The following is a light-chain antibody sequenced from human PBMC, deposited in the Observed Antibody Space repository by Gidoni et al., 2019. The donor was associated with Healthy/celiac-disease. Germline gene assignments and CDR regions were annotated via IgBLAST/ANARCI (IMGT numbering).Light chain of an antibody. CDR1: QSISSY. CDR2: AAS. Sequence: DIQMTQSPSSLSASVGDRVTITCRASQSISSYLNWYQQKPGKAPKLLIYAASSLQSGVPSRFSGSGSGTDFTTTISSLQPEDFATYYCQQSYSTPYTFGQXTKLEIK. J-gene: IGKJ2*01. CDR3: QQSYSTPYT. V-gene: IGKV1-39*01.